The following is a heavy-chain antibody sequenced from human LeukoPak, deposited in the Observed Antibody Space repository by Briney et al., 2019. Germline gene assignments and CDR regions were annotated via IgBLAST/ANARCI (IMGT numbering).Heavy chain of an antibody. Sequence: SETLSLTCTVSGGSISSYYWNWIRQPAGKGVEWIGRIYSSGSTDYNPSLKSRVTMSVDTSKNQFSLNLSSVTAADSAVYYCARARGRLLLIDYWGQGTLVTVSS. V-gene: IGHV4-4*07. J-gene: IGHJ4*02. CDR3: ARARGRLLLIDY. CDR2: IYSSGST. D-gene: IGHD2-15*01. CDR1: GGSISSYY.